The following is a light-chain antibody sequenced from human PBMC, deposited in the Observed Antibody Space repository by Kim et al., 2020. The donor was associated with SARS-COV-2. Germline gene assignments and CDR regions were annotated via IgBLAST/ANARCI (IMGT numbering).Light chain of an antibody. Sequence: DIQLTQSPPSLSASVGDGVAITCRASQSISNFLNWYQQRPGKAPKLLIYAASILQSGVPSRFSGSVSATAFTLTISNLQPEDFATYYCHQSYTTPRTFGQGTKVDIK. CDR2: AAS. CDR1: QSISNF. J-gene: IGKJ1*01. V-gene: IGKV1-39*01. CDR3: HQSYTTPRT.